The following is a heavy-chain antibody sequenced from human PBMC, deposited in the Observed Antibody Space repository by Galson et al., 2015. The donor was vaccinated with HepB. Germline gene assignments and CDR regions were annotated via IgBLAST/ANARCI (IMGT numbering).Heavy chain of an antibody. CDR2: INHSGST. D-gene: IGHD3-16*02. J-gene: IGHJ4*02. CDR1: GGSFSGYY. CDR3: ARVTDDYVWGSYRSYFDY. Sequence: SETLSLTCAVYGGSFSGYYWSWIRQPPGKGLEWIGEINHSGSTNYNPSLKSRVTISVDTSKNQFSLKLSSVTAADTAVYYCARVTDDYVWGSYRSYFDYWGQGTLVTVSS. V-gene: IGHV4-34*01.